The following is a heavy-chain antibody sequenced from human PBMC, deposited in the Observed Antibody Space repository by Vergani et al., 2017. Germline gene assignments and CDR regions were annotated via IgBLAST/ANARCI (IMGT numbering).Heavy chain of an antibody. CDR3: ATKICGTPGCQIGYFRE. J-gene: IGHJ1*01. D-gene: IGHD1-1*01. CDR1: GFTFSHYS. CDR2: ISGNNDDV. Sequence: EVQMVESGGGLVKPGGSLRLSCVASGFTFSHYSMNWVRQAPGKGLEWVSSISGNNDDVYYADSVKGRFTISRVNAKNSLYLDMSSLRAEDTAVYYCATKICGTPGCQIGYFREWGQGTLVTVSS. V-gene: IGHV3-21*01.